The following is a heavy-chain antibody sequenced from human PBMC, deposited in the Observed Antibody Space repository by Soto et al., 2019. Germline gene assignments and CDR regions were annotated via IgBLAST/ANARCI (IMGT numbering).Heavy chain of an antibody. CDR3: ARGGSSDWQVAFDF. Sequence: AETLSLTCCVYVGSFSGYFWNWMRQSPGKGLEWIGKVNHNGRNNYNPSLKSRVTISLDMSKKQISLKLTSVTAADTAVYYCARGGSSDWQVAFDFWGQGTMVTVSS. V-gene: IGHV4-34*01. J-gene: IGHJ3*01. CDR1: VGSFSGYF. D-gene: IGHD6-19*01. CDR2: VNHNGRN.